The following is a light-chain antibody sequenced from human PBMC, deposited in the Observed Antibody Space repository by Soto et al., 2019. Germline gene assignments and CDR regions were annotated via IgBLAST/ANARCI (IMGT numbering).Light chain of an antibody. CDR3: QQYGSSPPIT. J-gene: IGKJ5*01. CDR1: QSVSSSY. Sequence: EIVLTQSPGTLSLSPGERATLSCRASQSVSSSYLAWYQQKPGQAPRLLIYGASSRATGIPDRFSGSGSGTDFTLTISRLEDEYFAVYYCQQYGSSPPITFGQGTRLEIK. V-gene: IGKV3-20*01. CDR2: GAS.